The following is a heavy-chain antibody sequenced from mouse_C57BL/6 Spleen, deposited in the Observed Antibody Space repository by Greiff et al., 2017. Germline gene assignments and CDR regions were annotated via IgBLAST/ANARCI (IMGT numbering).Heavy chain of an antibody. CDR1: GFPFTDYY. Sequence: EVQPVESGGGLVQPGGSLSPSRAASGFPFTDYYISWVRPPPGKALEWFGFIRNKSYGYTTEYRSSVKGRFTISRDNSQSILYLQMQALRAEDSATYDCERYYYGVFAMDYWGQGTSVTVSS. J-gene: IGHJ4*01. CDR3: ERYYYGVFAMDY. CDR2: IRNKSYGYTT. V-gene: IGHV7-3*01. D-gene: IGHD1-1*01.